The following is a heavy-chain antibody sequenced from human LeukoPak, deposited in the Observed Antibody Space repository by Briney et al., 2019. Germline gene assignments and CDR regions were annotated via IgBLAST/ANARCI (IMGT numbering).Heavy chain of an antibody. CDR1: GFTFNSYG. V-gene: IGHV3-30*18. J-gene: IGHJ4*02. Sequence: PGRSLRLSCAASGFTFNSYGMHWVRQAPGKGLEWVAVISYDGSNKYYADFVKGRFTIPRDNSKNTQYLQMNSLRAEDTAVYYCAKTGYCSGGSCPGFDFWGQGTLVTVSS. CDR2: ISYDGSNK. D-gene: IGHD2-15*01. CDR3: AKTGYCSGGSCPGFDF.